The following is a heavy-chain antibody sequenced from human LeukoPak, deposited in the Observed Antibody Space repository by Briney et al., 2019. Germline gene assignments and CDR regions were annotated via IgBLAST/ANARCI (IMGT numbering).Heavy chain of an antibody. Sequence: PSETLSLTCTVSGGSISSYYWSWIRQPPGKGLEWIGYIYYSGSTNYNPSLKSRVTISVDTSKNQFSLKLSSVTAADTAVYYCVRHAYGAPIDYWGQGTLVTVSS. CDR1: GGSISSYY. CDR3: VRHAYGAPIDY. CDR2: IYYSGST. V-gene: IGHV4-59*08. J-gene: IGHJ4*02. D-gene: IGHD3-16*01.